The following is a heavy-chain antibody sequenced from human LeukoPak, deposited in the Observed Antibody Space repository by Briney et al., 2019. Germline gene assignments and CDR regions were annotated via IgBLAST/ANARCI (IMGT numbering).Heavy chain of an antibody. V-gene: IGHV1-69*04. CDR1: GGTFSSYA. CDR2: IIPILGIA. CDR3: ARAWRIAAPNDAFDI. J-gene: IGHJ3*02. Sequence: SVKVSCKASGGTFSSYAISWVRQAPGQGLEWMGRIIPILGIANYAQKFQGRVTITADKSTSTAYMELSSLRSEDTAVYYCARAWRIAAPNDAFDIWGQGTMVTVSS. D-gene: IGHD6-13*01.